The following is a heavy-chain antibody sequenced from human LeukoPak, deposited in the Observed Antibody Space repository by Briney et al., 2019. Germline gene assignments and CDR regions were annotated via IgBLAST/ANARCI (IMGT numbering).Heavy chain of an antibody. Sequence: GESLKISCKGSGYSFTSYWISWVRQMPGKGLEWMGRIDPSDSYTNYSPSFQGHVTISADKSISTAYLQWSSLKGSDTAMYYCARDYGDYSWFDPWGQGTLVTVSS. V-gene: IGHV5-10-1*01. D-gene: IGHD4-17*01. CDR1: GYSFTSYW. CDR2: IDPSDSYT. CDR3: ARDYGDYSWFDP. J-gene: IGHJ5*02.